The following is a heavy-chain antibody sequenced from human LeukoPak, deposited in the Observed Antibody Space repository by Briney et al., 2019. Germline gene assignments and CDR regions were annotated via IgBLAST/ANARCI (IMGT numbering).Heavy chain of an antibody. CDR3: AKSWGSSDMDV. D-gene: IGHD7-27*01. CDR1: GLTFSSHV. J-gene: IGHJ6*03. CDR2: ISYDGSNK. V-gene: IGHV3-30*18. Sequence: GGSLRLSCAVSGLTFSSHVMHWVRQAPGKGLEWVAVISYDGSNKYYADSVKGRFTISRDNSKNTLYLQMNSLRAEDTAVYYCAKSWGSSDMDVWGKGTTVTVSS.